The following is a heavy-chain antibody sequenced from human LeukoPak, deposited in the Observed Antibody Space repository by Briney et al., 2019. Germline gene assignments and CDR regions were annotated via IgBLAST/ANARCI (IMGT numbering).Heavy chain of an antibody. CDR2: IYPGDSDT. CDR1: GYSFTSYW. D-gene: IGHD3-22*01. V-gene: IGHV5-51*01. Sequence: GESLKISCKGSGYSFTSYWIGWVRQIPGKGLECVGIIYPGDSDTRYSPSFQGQVTISADKSISTAYLQWSSLKASDTAMYYCARQPPTYYYDSRGYQWGQGTLVTVSS. J-gene: IGHJ4*02. CDR3: ARQPPTYYYDSRGYQ.